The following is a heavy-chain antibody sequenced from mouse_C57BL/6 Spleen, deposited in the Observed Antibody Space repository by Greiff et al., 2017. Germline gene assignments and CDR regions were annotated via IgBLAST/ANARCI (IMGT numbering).Heavy chain of an antibody. Sequence: QVQLQHPGAELVKPGASVKLSCKASGYTFTSYWMHWVKQRPGQGLEWIGMIHPNSGSTNYNEKFKSKATLTVDKSSSTAYMQLSSLTSEDSAVYYCARERDGNYEAWFAYWGQGTLVTVSA. D-gene: IGHD2-1*01. V-gene: IGHV1-64*01. J-gene: IGHJ3*01. CDR2: IHPNSGST. CDR3: ARERDGNYEAWFAY. CDR1: GYTFTSYW.